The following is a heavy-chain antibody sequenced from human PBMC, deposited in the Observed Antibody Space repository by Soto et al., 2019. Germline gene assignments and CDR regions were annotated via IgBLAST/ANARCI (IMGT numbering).Heavy chain of an antibody. V-gene: IGHV4-59*01. D-gene: IGHD6-6*01. CDR1: GGSLDSYL. J-gene: IGHJ4*02. Sequence: SETLSLTCSVSGGSLDSYLWSWIRQTPVKGLEWIGYIHKTGSTTYNPTLKTPVTISVDTSRNQFSLKLTSVTPADTAVYFCARVGAGGSSSTHHHYWGPGALVTVSS. CDR2: IHKTGST. CDR3: ARVGAGGSSSTHHHY.